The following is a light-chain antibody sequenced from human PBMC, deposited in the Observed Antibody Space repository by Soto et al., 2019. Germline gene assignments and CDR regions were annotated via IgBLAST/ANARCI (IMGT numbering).Light chain of an antibody. CDR2: VAT. V-gene: IGKV1-39*01. CDR3: HQSDSTPQT. J-gene: IGKJ1*01. Sequence: DVQLTQSPSSLSASIGYRVIISCRASQNIGTYLNWFLQKPGKAPKLLIYVATSLQDGVPSRFSGTGSGTDFSLIISSLQPEDVGIYYCHQSDSTPQTFGQGTRVEV. CDR1: QNIGTY.